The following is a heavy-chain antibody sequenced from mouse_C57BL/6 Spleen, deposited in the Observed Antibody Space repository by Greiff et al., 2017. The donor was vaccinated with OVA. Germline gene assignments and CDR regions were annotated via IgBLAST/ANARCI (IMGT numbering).Heavy chain of an antibody. CDR1: GFSLTSYG. V-gene: IGHV2-6*01. CDR2: IWGVGST. J-gene: IGHJ3*01. D-gene: IGHD2-4*01. CDR3: ASHDYDRLFAY. Sequence: QVQLQQSGPGLVAPSQSLSITCTVSGFSLTSYGVDWVRQSPGKGLEWLGVIWGVGSTNYNSALKSRLSISKDNSKSQVFLKMNSLQTDDTAMYYCASHDYDRLFAYWGQGTLVTVSA.